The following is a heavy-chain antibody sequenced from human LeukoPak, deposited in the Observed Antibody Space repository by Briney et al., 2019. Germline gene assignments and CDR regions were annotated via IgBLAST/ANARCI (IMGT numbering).Heavy chain of an antibody. V-gene: IGHV3-9*03. J-gene: IGHJ4*02. D-gene: IGHD2-2*01. CDR3: AKDIVFKRDVVLAAFFDY. CDR1: GFTFDDYA. Sequence: GGSLRLSCAASGFTFDDYAMHWVRQAPGKGLEWVSGISWNSGSIGYADSVKGRFTISRDNAKNSLYLQMNSLRAEDMALYYCAKDIVFKRDVVLAAFFDYWGQGTLVTVSS. CDR2: ISWNSGSI.